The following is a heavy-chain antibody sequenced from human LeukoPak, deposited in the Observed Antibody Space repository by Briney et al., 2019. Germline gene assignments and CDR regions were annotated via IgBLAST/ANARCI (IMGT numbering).Heavy chain of an antibody. D-gene: IGHD5-12*01. CDR3: ARVLDIVATLFDP. Sequence: PSETLSLTCAAYGGSFSGYYWSWIRQAPGKGLEWIGEIDHSGSTNYNPTLKSRVTISVDTSKNQFSLNLSSVTAADTAVYYCARVLDIVATLFDPWGQGTMVTVSS. CDR1: GGSFSGYY. J-gene: IGHJ5*02. CDR2: IDHSGST. V-gene: IGHV4-34*01.